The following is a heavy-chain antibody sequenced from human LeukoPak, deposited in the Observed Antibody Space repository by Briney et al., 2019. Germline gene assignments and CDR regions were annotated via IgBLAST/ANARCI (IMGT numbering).Heavy chain of an antibody. CDR2: IIPIFGTA. V-gene: IGHV1-69*05. Sequence: GSSVKVSRKASGGTFSSYAISWVRQAPGQGLEWMGGIIPIFGTANYAQKFQGRVTITTDESTSTAYMELSSLRSEDRAVYYCASGYSSGWYRGWFDPWGQGTLVTVSS. D-gene: IGHD6-19*01. J-gene: IGHJ5*02. CDR3: ASGYSSGWYRGWFDP. CDR1: GGTFSSYA.